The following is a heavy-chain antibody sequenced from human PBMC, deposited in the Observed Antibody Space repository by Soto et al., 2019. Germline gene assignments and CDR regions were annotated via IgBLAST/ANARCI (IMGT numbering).Heavy chain of an antibody. CDR3: ARHGSV. CDR2: SYYTGST. V-gene: IGHV4-39*01. J-gene: IGHJ4*02. CDR1: SGSISTTSYT. Sequence: SETLSLTCSFSSGSISTTSYTCGWIRKSPSKGQERMGTSYYTGSTSDNPSLKTRVTIRVHTSKNQFSLKLASLTASDTAAPYCARHGSVWGQGTRV.